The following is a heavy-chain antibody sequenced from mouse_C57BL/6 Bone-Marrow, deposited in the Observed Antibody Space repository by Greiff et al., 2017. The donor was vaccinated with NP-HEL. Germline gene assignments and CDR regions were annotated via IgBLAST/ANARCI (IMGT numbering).Heavy chain of an antibody. D-gene: IGHD2-2*01. CDR2: IHPNSGST. CDR1: GYTFTSYW. Sequence: QVHVKQPGAELVKPGASVKLSCKASGYTFTSYWMHWVKQRPGQGLEWIGMIHPNSGSTNYNEKFKSKATLTVDKSSSTAYMQLSSLTSEDSAVYYCARWLPFYAMDYWGQGTSVTVSS. J-gene: IGHJ4*01. CDR3: ARWLPFYAMDY. V-gene: IGHV1-64*01.